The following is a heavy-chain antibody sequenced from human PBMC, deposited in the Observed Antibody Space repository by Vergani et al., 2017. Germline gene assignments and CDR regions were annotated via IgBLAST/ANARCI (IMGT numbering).Heavy chain of an antibody. J-gene: IGHJ4*02. CDR3: ARMGPQSYYFDY. CDR1: GFTFSSYS. Sequence: EVQLVESGGGLVKPGGSLRLSCEASGFTFSSYSMNWVRQAPGKGLEWVSSISSSSSYIYYADSVKGRFTISRDNAKNSLYLQMNSLRAEDTAVYYCARMGPQSYYFDYWGQGTLVTVSS. D-gene: IGHD5-24*01. V-gene: IGHV3-21*01. CDR2: ISSSSSYI.